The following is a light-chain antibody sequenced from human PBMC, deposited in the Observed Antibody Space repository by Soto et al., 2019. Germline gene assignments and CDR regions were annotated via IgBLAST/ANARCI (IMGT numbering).Light chain of an antibody. CDR1: QDISNY. J-gene: IGKJ4*01. CDR3: QQYDNLPLT. V-gene: IGKV1-33*01. Sequence: DILMTQSPSSLSASVGDRVTITCQASQDISNYLNWYQQKPGKAPKLLIYDASNLETGVPSRFSGSGSGTDFTFTISSLQPEDIATYYCQQYDNLPLTFXGGTKVDIK. CDR2: DAS.